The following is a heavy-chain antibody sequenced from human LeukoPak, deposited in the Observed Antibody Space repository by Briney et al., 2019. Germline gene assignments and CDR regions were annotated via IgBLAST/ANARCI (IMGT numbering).Heavy chain of an antibody. J-gene: IGHJ4*02. CDR3: ARHTSYYYDSSGYEGFDY. CDR1: GGSISSSSYY. CDR2: IYYSGST. V-gene: IGHV4-39*01. Sequence: PSETLSLTCTVSGGSISSSSYYWGWIRQPPGKGLEWIGSIYYSGSTYYNPSLKSRVTISVDTSKNHFSLKLSSVTAADTAVYYCARHTSYYYDSSGYEGFDYWGQGTLVTVSS. D-gene: IGHD3-22*01.